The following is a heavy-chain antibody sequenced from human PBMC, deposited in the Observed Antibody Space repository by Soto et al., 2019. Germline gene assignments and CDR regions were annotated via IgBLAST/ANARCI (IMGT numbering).Heavy chain of an antibody. V-gene: IGHV4-30-4*01. CDR1: GGSISSGDYY. D-gene: IGHD6-13*01. CDR3: ARVEYSSSWFDP. CDR2: IYYSGST. Sequence: PSETLSLTCTVSGGSISSGDYYWSWIRQPPGKGLEWIGYIYYSGSTYYNPSLKSRVTISVDTSKNQFSLKLSSVTAADTVVYYCARVEYSSSWFDPWGQGTLVTVSS. J-gene: IGHJ5*02.